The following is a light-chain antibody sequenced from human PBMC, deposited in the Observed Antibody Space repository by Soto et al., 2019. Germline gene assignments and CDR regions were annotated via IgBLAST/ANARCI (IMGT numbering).Light chain of an antibody. CDR2: GXS. Sequence: EIVVTQSPATLVLSRGERATLSXRASHNVATYLDWYQQTPGXAPRXXXYGXSSRATGIPDRLSGSGSGTDFTLTISRLEPEYFAVYYCQQYGSSPQTFGQGTKVDIK. CDR3: QQYGSSPQT. J-gene: IGKJ1*01. V-gene: IGKV3-20*01. CDR1: HNVATY.